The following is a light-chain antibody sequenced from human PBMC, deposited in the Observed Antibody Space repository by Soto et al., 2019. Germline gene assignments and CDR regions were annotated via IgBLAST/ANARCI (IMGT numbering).Light chain of an antibody. CDR2: DVI. CDR1: SSDIGGYKY. Sequence: QSVLTQPASVSGSPGPSITISCTGTSSDIGGYKYVSWYQQHPGKAPKLMIYDVINRPSGVSNRFSGSKSGNTTTLTISGLQGEDVAEYYCSSYTGGSTYVFGTGTKVPVL. V-gene: IGLV2-14*01. CDR3: SSYTGGSTYV. J-gene: IGLJ1*01.